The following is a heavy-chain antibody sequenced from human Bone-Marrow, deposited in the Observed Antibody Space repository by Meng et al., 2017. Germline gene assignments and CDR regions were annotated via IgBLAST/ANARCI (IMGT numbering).Heavy chain of an antibody. CDR3: ATRHKWELVSFDY. D-gene: IGHD1-26*01. CDR2: INPNSGGT. J-gene: IGHJ4*02. Sequence: QVQLVQLGAEVKKPGASVKASCKASGYTFTGYYMHWVRQPPGQGLEWMGRINPNSGGTNYAQKFQGRVTMTRDTSISTAYMELSRLRSDDTAVYYCATRHKWELVSFDYWGQGTLVTVSS. CDR1: GYTFTGYY. V-gene: IGHV1-2*06.